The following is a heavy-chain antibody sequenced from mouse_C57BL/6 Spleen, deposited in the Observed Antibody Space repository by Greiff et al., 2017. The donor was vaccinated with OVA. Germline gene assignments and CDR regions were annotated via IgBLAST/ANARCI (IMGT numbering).Heavy chain of an antibody. V-gene: IGHV1-22*01. J-gene: IGHJ2*01. CDR1: GYTFTDYN. D-gene: IGHD1-1*01. Sequence: EVQLQQSGPELVKPGASVKMSCKASGYTFTDYNMHWVKQSHGKSLEWIGYINPNNGGTSYNQKFKGKATLTVNKSSSTAYMELRSLTSEDSAVYYCAPITTVVGGYYFDYWGQGTTLTVSS. CDR3: APITTVVGGYYFDY. CDR2: INPNNGGT.